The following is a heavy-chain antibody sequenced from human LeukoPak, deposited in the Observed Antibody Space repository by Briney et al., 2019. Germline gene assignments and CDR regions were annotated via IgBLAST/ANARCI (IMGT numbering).Heavy chain of an antibody. D-gene: IGHD3-10*01. CDR3: ARAGSGSYYIDY. CDR1: GYTFTSYY. CDR2: INPSGGST. Sequence: ASVKVSCKASGYTFTSYYMHWVRQAPGQGIEWMGIINPSGGSTSYAQKLQGRVTMTTDTSTSTAYMELRSMRSDDTAVYYCARAGSGSYYIDYWGQGTLVTVSS. V-gene: IGHV1-46*01. J-gene: IGHJ4*02.